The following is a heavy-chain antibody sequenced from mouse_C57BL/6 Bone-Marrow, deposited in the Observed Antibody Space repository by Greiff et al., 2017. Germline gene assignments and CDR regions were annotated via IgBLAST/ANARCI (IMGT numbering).Heavy chain of an antibody. Sequence: EVQVVESEGGLVQPGSSMKLSCTASGFTFSDYYMAWVRQVPEKGLEWVANINYDGSSTYYLDSLKSRFIISRDNAKNILYLQMSSLKSEDTATYYCARGYGGFAYWGQGTLVTGSA. CDR2: INYDGSST. J-gene: IGHJ3*01. CDR1: GFTFSDYY. V-gene: IGHV5-16*01. CDR3: ARGYGGFAY. D-gene: IGHD1-1*02.